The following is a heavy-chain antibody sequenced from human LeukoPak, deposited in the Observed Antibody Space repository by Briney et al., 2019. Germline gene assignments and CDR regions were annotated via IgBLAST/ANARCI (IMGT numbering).Heavy chain of an antibody. V-gene: IGHV3-33*08. CDR3: ARAEGYYDSSGNDAFDI. CDR2: IWYDGSNK. D-gene: IGHD3-22*01. J-gene: IGHJ3*02. Sequence: GGSLRLSCAASGFTFRRYDMHWVRQAPGKGLEWVAVIWYDGSNKYYADSVKGRFTISRDNSKNTLYLQMNSLRAEDTAVYYCARAEGYYDSSGNDAFDIWGQGTMVTVSS. CDR1: GFTFRRYD.